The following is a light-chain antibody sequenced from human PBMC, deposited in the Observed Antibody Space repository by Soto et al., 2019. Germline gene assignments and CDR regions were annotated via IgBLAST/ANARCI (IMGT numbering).Light chain of an antibody. CDR1: QSVSSN. J-gene: IGKJ4*01. CDR3: QQYNKWPPVT. V-gene: IGKV3-15*01. CDR2: GAS. Sequence: EIVMTQSPATLSVSPGERATLSCRASQSVSSNLAWYQQKPGQAPRLLIQGASTRATGIPSRFSGSGSGTEVTLTISSLQSEDFAVYYCQQYNKWPPVTFGGGTQVEIK.